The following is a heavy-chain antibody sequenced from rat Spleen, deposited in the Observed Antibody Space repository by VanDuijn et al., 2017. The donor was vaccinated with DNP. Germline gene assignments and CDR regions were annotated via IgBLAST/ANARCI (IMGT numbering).Heavy chain of an antibody. Sequence: EVQLVESGGDLVQPGRSLKLSCVASGFTFNNYWMTWIRQVPGKGLEWVASITSSGGSTYYPDSVKGRFTISRDNAKNTLYLPMNSLRSEDTANYYGSRGDYRDSYAPNGFAYWGQGTLVTVSS. CDR2: ITSSGGST. V-gene: IGHV5-31*01. D-gene: IGHD1-12*01. J-gene: IGHJ3*01. CDR3: SRGDYRDSYAPNGFAY. CDR1: GFTFNNYW.